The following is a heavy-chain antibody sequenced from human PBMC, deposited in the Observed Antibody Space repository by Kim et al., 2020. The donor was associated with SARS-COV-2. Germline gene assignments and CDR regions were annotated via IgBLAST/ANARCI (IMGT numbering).Heavy chain of an antibody. Sequence: VKGRFTISRDNPKNTVSLQLNSLRAEDTAVYYCARESSPPYDSSGYYYFDFWGQGTLVTVSS. J-gene: IGHJ4*02. D-gene: IGHD3-22*01. V-gene: IGHV3-30*07. CDR3: ARESSPPYDSSGYYYFDF.